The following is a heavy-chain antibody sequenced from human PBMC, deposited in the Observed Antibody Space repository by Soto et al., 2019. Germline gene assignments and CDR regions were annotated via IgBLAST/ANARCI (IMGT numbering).Heavy chain of an antibody. CDR3: ARDIGSYAYAEGY. V-gene: IGHV4-4*07. Sequence: SETLSLTCSVSGGSINSYWWSWIRQPAGKGLEWIERVYSSGTTDYNPSLNSRATMSVETSKNQSSLKLTSVTAADTAVYYCARDIGSYAYAEGYWGQGIQVTVSS. D-gene: IGHD2-2*01. CDR1: GGSINSYW. J-gene: IGHJ4*02. CDR2: VYSSGTT.